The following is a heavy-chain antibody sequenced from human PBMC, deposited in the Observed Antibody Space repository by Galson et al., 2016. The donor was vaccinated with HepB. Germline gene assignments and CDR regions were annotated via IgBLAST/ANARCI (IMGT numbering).Heavy chain of an antibody. Sequence: SETLSLTCIVSGDPIRSVSDYWGWVRQSPGKGLEWIGSIFYTGTTYYNPSLKSRLTIFLDTSSNQFSLRLRSVTAADTALYSCARHGELDSDRGWFDPWGQGTLVTVSS. V-gene: IGHV4-39*01. D-gene: IGHD1-1*01. CDR2: IFYTGTT. CDR1: GDPIRSVSDY. J-gene: IGHJ5*02. CDR3: ARHGELDSDRGWFDP.